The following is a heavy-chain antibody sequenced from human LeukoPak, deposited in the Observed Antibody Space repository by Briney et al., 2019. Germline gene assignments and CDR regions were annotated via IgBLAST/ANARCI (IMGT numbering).Heavy chain of an antibody. D-gene: IGHD4/OR15-4a*01. CDR2: IYTSGST. CDR3: ARELTPYYYYYMDV. Sequence: SQTLSLTCTVSGGSISSGSYYWSWIRQPAGKGLEWVGRIYTSGSTNYNTSLKSRVTISVDTSKNQFPLKLSSVTAADTAVYYCARELTPYYYYYMDVWGKGTPVTVSS. V-gene: IGHV4-61*02. CDR1: GGSISSGSYY. J-gene: IGHJ6*03.